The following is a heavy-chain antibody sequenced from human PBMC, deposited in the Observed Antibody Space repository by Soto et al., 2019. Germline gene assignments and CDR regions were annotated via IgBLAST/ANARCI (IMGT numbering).Heavy chain of an antibody. CDR1: GFTFSSYA. CDR2: ISGSGGST. CDR3: AKGEIGGYSSSWTTFDS. D-gene: IGHD6-13*01. Sequence: GGSLRLSCAASGFTFSSYAMSWVRQAPGKGLEWVSAISGSGGSTYYADSVKGRFTISRDNSKNTLYLQMNSLRAEDTAVYYCAKGEIGGYSSSWTTFDSWGQGTLVTVS. V-gene: IGHV3-23*01. J-gene: IGHJ4*02.